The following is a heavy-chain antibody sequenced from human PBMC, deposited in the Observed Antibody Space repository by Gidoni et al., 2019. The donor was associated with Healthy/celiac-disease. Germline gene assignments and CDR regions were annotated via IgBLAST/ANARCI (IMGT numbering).Heavy chain of an antibody. CDR1: GGSFSGYS. CDR3: ALVAPNVKADYYYYYMDV. D-gene: IGHD2-8*01. CDR2: INHSGST. Sequence: QVQLQQWDAGLLKPSVTLSLTCAVYGGSFSGYSWSWTRQPPGKGLEWIGEINHSGSTNYNPSLKSRVTISVDTSKNQFSLKRSSVTDADTAVYYCALVAPNVKADYYYYYMDVWGKGTTVTVSS. V-gene: IGHV4-34*01. J-gene: IGHJ6*03.